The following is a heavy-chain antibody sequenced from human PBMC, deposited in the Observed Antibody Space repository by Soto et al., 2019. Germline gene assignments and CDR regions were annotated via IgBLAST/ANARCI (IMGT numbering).Heavy chain of an antibody. V-gene: IGHV1-69*01. J-gene: IGHJ4*02. Sequence: QVQLVQSGAEVKKPGSSVKVSCKASGGTFSIYAISWVRQAPGQGREWMGGIIPIFGTANYAQKFQGRVTIPADESTRTAYMELSSLISEDTAVYYCARHPSRVGASFEYWGQGTLVTVSS. D-gene: IGHD1-26*01. CDR2: IIPIFGTA. CDR1: GGTFSIYA. CDR3: ARHPSRVGASFEY.